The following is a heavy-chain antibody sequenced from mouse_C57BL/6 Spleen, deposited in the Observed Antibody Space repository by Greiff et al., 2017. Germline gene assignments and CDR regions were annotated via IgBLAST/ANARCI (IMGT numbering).Heavy chain of an antibody. J-gene: IGHJ1*03. V-gene: IGHV1-69*01. D-gene: IGHD2-5*01. Sequence: QVHVKQPGAELVMPGASVKLSCKASGYTFTSYWMHWVKQRPGQGLEWIGEIDPSDSYTNYNQKFKGKSTLTVDKSSSTAYMQLSSLTSEDSAVYYCARGYYSNPYWYFDVWGTGTTVTVSS. CDR3: ARGYYSNPYWYFDV. CDR1: GYTFTSYW. CDR2: IDPSDSYT.